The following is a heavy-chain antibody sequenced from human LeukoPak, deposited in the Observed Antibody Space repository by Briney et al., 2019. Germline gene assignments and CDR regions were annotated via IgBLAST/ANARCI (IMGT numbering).Heavy chain of an antibody. D-gene: IGHD6-13*01. J-gene: IGHJ6*03. V-gene: IGHV3-74*01. CDR1: GFTFSSYW. CDR3: ARVASLSSSWYYYYYYMDV. CDR2: INSGGSST. Sequence: GGSLRLSCAASGFTFSSYWMHWVRQAPGKGLVWVSRINSGGSSTSYADSVKGRFTISRDNAKNTLYPQMNSLRAEDTAVYYCARVASLSSSWYYYYYYMDVWGKGTTVTVSS.